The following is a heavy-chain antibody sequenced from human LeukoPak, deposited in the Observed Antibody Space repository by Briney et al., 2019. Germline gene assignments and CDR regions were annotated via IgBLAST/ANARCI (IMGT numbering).Heavy chain of an antibody. CDR2: ISDNGRRT. D-gene: IGHD3-10*01. CDR3: VRDQSGSYSFDY. CDR1: GFTFSSYG. Sequence: GGSLRLSCSASGFTFSSYGLHWVRQAPGKGLEYVSVISDNGRRTYYADPVKGRFTISRDNSRKTLYLQMSSLRAEDTAVYYCVRDQSGSYSFDYWGQGTLVTVSS. V-gene: IGHV3-64D*06. J-gene: IGHJ4*02.